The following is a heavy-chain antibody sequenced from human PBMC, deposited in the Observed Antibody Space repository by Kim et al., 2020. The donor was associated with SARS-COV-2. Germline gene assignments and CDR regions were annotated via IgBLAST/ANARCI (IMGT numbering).Heavy chain of an antibody. Sequence: SETLSLTCTVSGGSISSYYWSWIRQPPGKGLEWIGYIYYSGSTNYNPSLKSRVTISVDTSKNQFSLKLSSVTAADTAVYYCARSQYSYGPVTDYWGQGTLVTVSS. CDR2: IYYSGST. D-gene: IGHD5-18*01. CDR3: ARSQYSYGPVTDY. J-gene: IGHJ4*02. CDR1: GGSISSYY. V-gene: IGHV4-59*01.